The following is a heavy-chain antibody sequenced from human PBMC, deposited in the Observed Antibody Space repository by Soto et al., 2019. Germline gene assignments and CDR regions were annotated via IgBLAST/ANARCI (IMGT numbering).Heavy chain of an antibody. Sequence: QITLKESGPTLVKPTQTLTLTCTFSGFSLSTSGVGVGWIRQPPGKALEWFELIYWDDDKRYSPSLKSRLTITKDTSKNQVVLTMTNMDPVDTATYYCVHRSSGSRFGYCGQGTLVIVSS. CDR3: VHRSSGSRFGY. J-gene: IGHJ4*02. CDR1: GFSLSTSGVG. D-gene: IGHD1-26*01. V-gene: IGHV2-5*02. CDR2: IYWDDDK.